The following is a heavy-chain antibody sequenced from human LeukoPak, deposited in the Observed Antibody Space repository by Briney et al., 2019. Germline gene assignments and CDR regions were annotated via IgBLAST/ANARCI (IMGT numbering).Heavy chain of an antibody. D-gene: IGHD3-22*01. Sequence: AASVKVSCKASGYSFTSYGISWVRQAPGQGLEWMGWISAYNGNTNYAQKLQGRVTMTTDTSTSTAYMELRSLRSDDTAVYYCARTYYYDSSTPPYNWFDPWGQGTLVTVSS. CDR2: ISAYNGNT. CDR3: ARTYYYDSSTPPYNWFDP. J-gene: IGHJ5*02. V-gene: IGHV1-18*01. CDR1: GYSFTSYG.